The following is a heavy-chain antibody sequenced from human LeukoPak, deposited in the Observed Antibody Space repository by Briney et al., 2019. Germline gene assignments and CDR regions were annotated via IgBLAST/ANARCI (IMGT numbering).Heavy chain of an antibody. V-gene: IGHV3-9*01. CDR1: GFTFDDYA. Sequence: QAGRSLRLSCAASGFTFDDYAMHWVRRAPGKGLEWVSGISWNSGSIGYADSVKGRFTISRDNAKNSLYLQMNSLRAEDTALYYCAKDMPTDYYYGMDVWGQGTTVTVSS. CDR2: ISWNSGSI. J-gene: IGHJ6*02. CDR3: AKDMPTDYYYGMDV. D-gene: IGHD4-17*01.